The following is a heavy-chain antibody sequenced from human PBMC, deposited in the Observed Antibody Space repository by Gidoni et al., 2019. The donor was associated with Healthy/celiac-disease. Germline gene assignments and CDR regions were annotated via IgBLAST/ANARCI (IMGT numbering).Heavy chain of an antibody. D-gene: IGHD5-12*01. Sequence: VQLVSSGGGVVQPGRSLGPSCAASGFTFSSYGMHWVRQAPGKVLEGVAVIWYDGSNKNYADSVKGRFTISRDNSKNTLYLQMNSLRAEDTAVYYCARDLEYSGYDCCDYWGQGTLVTVSS. V-gene: IGHV3-33*01. CDR3: ARDLEYSGYDCCDY. CDR1: GFTFSSYG. CDR2: IWYDGSNK. J-gene: IGHJ4*02.